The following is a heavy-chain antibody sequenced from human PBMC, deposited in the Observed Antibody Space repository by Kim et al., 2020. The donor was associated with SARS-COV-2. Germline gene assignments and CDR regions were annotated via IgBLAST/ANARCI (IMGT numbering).Heavy chain of an antibody. Sequence: GGSLRLSCAASGFTFSSYAMHWVRQAPGKGLEWVAVISYDGSNKYYADSVKGRFTISRDNSKNTLYLQMNSLRAEDTAVYYCARADIGSYYGYYYGMDVWRQGTTVTVSS. V-gene: IGHV3-30*04. CDR1: GFTFSSYA. J-gene: IGHJ6*01. CDR2: ISYDGSNK. D-gene: IGHD1-26*01. CDR3: ARADIGSYYGYYYGMDV.